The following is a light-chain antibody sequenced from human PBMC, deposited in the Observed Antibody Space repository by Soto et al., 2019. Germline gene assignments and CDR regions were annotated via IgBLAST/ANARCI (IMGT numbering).Light chain of an antibody. V-gene: IGKV3-15*01. CDR2: GAF. J-gene: IGKJ1*01. CDR3: QQYHNWPSWT. Sequence: EIVMTQSPVTMAVSPGERATLPYRPSQSVSSNLAWYQQKPGQAPSLLLYGAFTRATGIPARFSGTGSGTEYTLTISSLQSEDFAVYHCQQYHNWPSWTFGQATKVEIK. CDR1: QSVSSN.